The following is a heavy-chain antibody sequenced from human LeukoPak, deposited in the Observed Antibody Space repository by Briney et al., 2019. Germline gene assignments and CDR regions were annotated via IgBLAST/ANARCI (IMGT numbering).Heavy chain of an antibody. CDR3: TTDNFLRYCSGGSCYRQYFQH. D-gene: IGHD2-15*01. CDR1: GFTFSNAW. CDR2: IKSKTDGGTT. Sequence: GGSLRLSCAASGFTFSNAWMSWVRQAPGKGLEWVGRIKSKTDGGTTDYAAPVKGRFTISRDDSKNTLYLQMSSLKTEDTAVYYCTTDNFLRYCSGGSCYRQYFQHWGQGTLVTVSS. V-gene: IGHV3-15*01. J-gene: IGHJ1*01.